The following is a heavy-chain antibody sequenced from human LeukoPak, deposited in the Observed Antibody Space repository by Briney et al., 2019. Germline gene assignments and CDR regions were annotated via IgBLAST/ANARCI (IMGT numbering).Heavy chain of an antibody. V-gene: IGHV3-48*02. CDR3: ATLTTVTHDAFDI. D-gene: IGHD4-17*01. CDR2: ISSTSSTI. Sequence: PGGSLRLSCAASGFTFSSYSMSWVRQAPGKGLEWVSYISSTSSTIYYADSVKGRFTISRDNAKNSLYLQMNSLRDEDTAVYYCATLTTVTHDAFDIWGQGTMVTVSS. J-gene: IGHJ3*02. CDR1: GFTFSSYS.